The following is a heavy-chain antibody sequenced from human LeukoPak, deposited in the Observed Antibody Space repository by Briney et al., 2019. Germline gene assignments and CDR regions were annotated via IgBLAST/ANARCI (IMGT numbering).Heavy chain of an antibody. Sequence: SVTVSCTASGGTFSSYAISWVRQATGQGLEWMGGIIPIFGTANYAQKFQGRVTITADESTSTAYMELSSLRSEDTAVYYCARGGEITYYYDSSGYYAGYWGQGTLVTVSS. J-gene: IGHJ4*02. V-gene: IGHV1-69*13. CDR1: GGTFSSYA. D-gene: IGHD3-22*01. CDR3: ARGGEITYYYDSSGYYAGY. CDR2: IIPIFGTA.